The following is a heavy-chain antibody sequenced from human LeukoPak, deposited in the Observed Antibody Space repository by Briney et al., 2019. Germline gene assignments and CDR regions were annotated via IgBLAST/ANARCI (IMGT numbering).Heavy chain of an antibody. Sequence: ASVKVSCKASGYTFTSYYMHWVRQAPGQGLEWMGIINPSGGSTSYAQKFQGRVTMTKDTSTSTVFMELSSLRSEDTAVYYCAREWGNKAFDYWGQGTLVTVSS. CDR2: INPSGGST. V-gene: IGHV1-46*01. CDR1: GYTFTSYY. J-gene: IGHJ4*02. D-gene: IGHD7-27*01. CDR3: AREWGNKAFDY.